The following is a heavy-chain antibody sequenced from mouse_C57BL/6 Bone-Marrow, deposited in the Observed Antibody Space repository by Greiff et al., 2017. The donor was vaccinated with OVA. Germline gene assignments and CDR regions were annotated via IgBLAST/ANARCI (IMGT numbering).Heavy chain of an antibody. D-gene: IGHD1-1*01. CDR1: GFTFSDFY. J-gene: IGHJ3*01. CDR2: SRNKANDYTT. V-gene: IGHV7-1*01. CDR3: ARDDPGSRLFAY. Sequence: EVKLVESGGGLVQSGRSLRLSCATSGFTFSDFYMEWVRQAPGKGLEWIAASRNKANDYTTEYSASVKGRFIVSRDTSQSILYLQMNALRAEDTAIYYCARDDPGSRLFAYWGQGTLVTVSA.